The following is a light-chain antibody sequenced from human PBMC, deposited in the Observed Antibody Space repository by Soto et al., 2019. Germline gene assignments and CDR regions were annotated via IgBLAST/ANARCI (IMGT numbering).Light chain of an antibody. CDR1: QDIRGW. CDR3: QQANGFPHT. J-gene: IGKJ2*01. V-gene: IGKV1-12*01. CDR2: ATA. Sequence: DVQMTQSPSSVSASVGDRVTITCRASQDIRGWLTWYQQKPGQAPKLLIYATATLQNGVPFRFSGSGSGTDYTLTISDLQPEDFATYYSQQANGFPHTFGQGTRLDIK.